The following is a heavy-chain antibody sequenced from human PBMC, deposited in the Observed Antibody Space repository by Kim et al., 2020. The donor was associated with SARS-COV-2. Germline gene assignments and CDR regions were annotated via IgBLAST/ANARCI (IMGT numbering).Heavy chain of an antibody. V-gene: IGHV1-18*04. CDR3: ARDNWVTMVRGVQSRGMDV. D-gene: IGHD3-10*01. Sequence: ASVKVSCKASGYTFTSYGISWVRQAPGQGLEWMGWISAYNGNINYAQKLQGRVTMTTDTSTSTAYMELRSLGSDDTAVYYCARDNWVTMVRGVQSRGMDVWGQGTTVTVSS. CDR2: ISAYNGNI. CDR1: GYTFTSYG. J-gene: IGHJ6*02.